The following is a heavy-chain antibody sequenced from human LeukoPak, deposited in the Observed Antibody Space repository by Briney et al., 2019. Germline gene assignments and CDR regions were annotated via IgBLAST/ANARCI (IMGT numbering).Heavy chain of an antibody. CDR3: ATDLYVQPFAHYHYGMDV. CDR2: FDPEEGER. J-gene: IGHJ6*02. D-gene: IGHD1-1*01. V-gene: IGHV1-24*01. Sequence: GASVKVSCKVSGYALTELSMHWVRQAPGKGLEWMGGFDPEEGERIYAEKFQGRVTMTEDTSTDTAYMELSSLRSEDTAVYFCATDLYVQPFAHYHYGMDVWGQGTTVTVSS. CDR1: GYALTELS.